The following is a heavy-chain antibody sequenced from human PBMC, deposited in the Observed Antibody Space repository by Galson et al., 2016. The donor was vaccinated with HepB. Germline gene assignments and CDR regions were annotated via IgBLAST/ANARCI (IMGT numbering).Heavy chain of an antibody. CDR2: IKLDGSEK. V-gene: IGHV3-7*03. J-gene: IGHJ4*02. D-gene: IGHD2-15*01. Sequence: PLRLSCAASGFTFSRYWMAWVRQAPGKGLEWVANIKLDGSEKYYVDSVRGRFTISRDNAKNSLYLEMSSLRVEDTAVYYCAKDHDRGWSYDYWGQGILVTVSS. CDR1: GFTFSRYW. CDR3: AKDHDRGWSYDY.